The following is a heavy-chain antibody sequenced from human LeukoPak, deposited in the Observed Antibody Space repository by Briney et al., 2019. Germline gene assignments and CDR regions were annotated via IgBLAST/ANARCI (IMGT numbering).Heavy chain of an antibody. J-gene: IGHJ4*02. CDR1: GFTFSSYE. D-gene: IGHD7-27*01. CDR3: AKGDWGDY. Sequence: GGSLRLSCAASGFTFSSYEMNWVRQAPGKGLEWVPGISWNGTNIDYADSVKGRFTISRDNAKNSLYLQMNSLRAEDTALYYCAKGDWGDYWGQGTLVTVSS. V-gene: IGHV3-9*01. CDR2: ISWNGTNI.